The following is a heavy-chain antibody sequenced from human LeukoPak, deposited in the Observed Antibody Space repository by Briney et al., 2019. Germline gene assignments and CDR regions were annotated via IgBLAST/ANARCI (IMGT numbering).Heavy chain of an antibody. CDR1: GFTFSTSA. CDR3: AKDASAVAGPEGSFDI. V-gene: IGHV3-23*01. D-gene: IGHD6-19*01. J-gene: IGHJ3*02. Sequence: SGGSLRLSCEASGFTFSTSAMSWVRQAPGKGLEWVSAIRGSGGRTYYADSVKGRFTISRDNSKNMLYLQMNSLRAEATAVYYCAKDASAVAGPEGSFDIWGQGTMVTVSS. CDR2: IRGSGGRT.